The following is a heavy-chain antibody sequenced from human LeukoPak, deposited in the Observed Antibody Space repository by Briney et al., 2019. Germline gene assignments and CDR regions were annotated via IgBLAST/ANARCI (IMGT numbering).Heavy chain of an antibody. CDR1: GGTFSSYT. CDR2: IIPILGIA. J-gene: IGHJ4*02. D-gene: IGHD6-13*01. CDR3: ARTRGIAAAGYFDY. Sequence: SVKVSCKASGGTFSSYTISWVRQAPGQGLEWMGRIIPILGIANYAQKFQGRVTITADKSTSAAYMELSSLRSEDTAVYYCARTRGIAAAGYFDYWGQGTLVTVSS. V-gene: IGHV1-69*02.